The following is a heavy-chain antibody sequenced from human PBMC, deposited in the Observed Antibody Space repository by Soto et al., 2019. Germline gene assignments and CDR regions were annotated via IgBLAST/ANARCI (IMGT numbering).Heavy chain of an antibody. CDR3: AKDSPVGVPLLRDLHD. D-gene: IGHD2-15*01. CDR1: GFTVSSNY. J-gene: IGHJ1*01. CDR2: ISGSGGST. V-gene: IGHV3-23*01. Sequence: QTVGSLRLSCAASGFTVSSNYMSWVRQAPGQGLEWVSVISGSGGSTYYADSVKGRFTLSRDNSKNTVYLQMNSLRAEDTAVYYCAKDSPVGVPLLRDLHDWGQGTLVTVSS.